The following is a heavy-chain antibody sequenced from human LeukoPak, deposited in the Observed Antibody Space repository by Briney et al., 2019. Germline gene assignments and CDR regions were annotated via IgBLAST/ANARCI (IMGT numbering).Heavy chain of an antibody. CDR3: ARGARSRSGSYYRPPGNWFDP. J-gene: IGHJ5*02. CDR2: INHSGST. CDR1: GGSFSGYY. V-gene: IGHV4-34*01. Sequence: SETLFLTCAVYGGSFSGYYWSWIRQPPGKGLEWIGEINHSGSTNYNPSLKSRVTISVDTSKNQFSLKLSSVTAADTAVYYCARGARSRSGSYYRPPGNWFDPWGQGTLVTVSS. D-gene: IGHD3-10*01.